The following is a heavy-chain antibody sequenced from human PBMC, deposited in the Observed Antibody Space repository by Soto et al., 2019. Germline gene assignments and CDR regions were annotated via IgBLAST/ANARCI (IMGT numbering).Heavy chain of an antibody. J-gene: IGHJ4*02. Sequence: ASETLSLTCAVYGGSFSGYYWSWIRQPPGKGLEWIGEINHSGSTNYNPSLKSRVTISVDTSKNQFSLKLSSVTAADTAVYYCASRPVVPAARFDYWGQGTLVTVSS. D-gene: IGHD2-2*01. CDR3: ASRPVVPAARFDY. V-gene: IGHV4-34*01. CDR1: GGSFSGYY. CDR2: INHSGST.